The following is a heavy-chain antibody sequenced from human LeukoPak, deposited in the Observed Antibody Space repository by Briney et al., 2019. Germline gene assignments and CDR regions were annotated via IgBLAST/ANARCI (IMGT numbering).Heavy chain of an antibody. CDR3: ARGYGSNSHPGY. D-gene: IGHD4-23*01. CDR2: IYSNGGT. J-gene: IGHJ4*02. CDR1: GFTVSTNQ. V-gene: IGHV3-53*01. Sequence: QPGGSLRLSCAASGFTVSTNQMSWVRQAPGKGLEWVSLIYSNGGTHYVDSVKGRFTISRDNSKNTLYLQMDSLRAEDTAVYYCARGYGSNSHPGYWGQGTLVTVSS.